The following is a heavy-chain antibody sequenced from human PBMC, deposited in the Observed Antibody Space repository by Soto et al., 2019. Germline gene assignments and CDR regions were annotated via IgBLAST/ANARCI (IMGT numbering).Heavy chain of an antibody. Sequence: GGSLRLSCAASGFTFSSYAMSWVRQAPGKGLEWVSAISGSGGSTYYADSVKGRFTISRDNSKNTLYLQMNSLRAEDTAVYYCAKDGLGSLVKGNYYYMDVWGKGTTVTVSS. D-gene: IGHD2-8*02. CDR3: AKDGLGSLVKGNYYYMDV. CDR1: GFTFSSYA. J-gene: IGHJ6*03. CDR2: ISGSGGST. V-gene: IGHV3-23*01.